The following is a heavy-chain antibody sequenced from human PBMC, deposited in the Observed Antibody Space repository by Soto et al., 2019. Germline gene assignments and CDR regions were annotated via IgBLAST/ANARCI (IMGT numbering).Heavy chain of an antibody. Sequence: QVQLVESGGGVVQPGRSLRLSCAASGFTFSSYGMHWFRQAPGKGLEWVAVISYDGSNKYYADSVKGRFTISRDNSKNTLYLQMNSLRAEDTAVYYCASHRSLPPDYWGQGTLVTVSS. CDR2: ISYDGSNK. CDR1: GFTFSSYG. J-gene: IGHJ4*02. CDR3: ASHRSLPPDY. V-gene: IGHV3-30*03.